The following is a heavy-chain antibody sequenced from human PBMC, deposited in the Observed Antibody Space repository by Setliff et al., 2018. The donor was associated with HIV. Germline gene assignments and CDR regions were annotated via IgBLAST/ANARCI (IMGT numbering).Heavy chain of an antibody. CDR2: ISPNTGDT. Sequence: ASVKVSCKTAGYKFTAYFLQWVRQGPGQGLEWIGWISPNTGDTGIALKFQGRVTMTRDTSTSTTYLELDRLTYDDTAIYYVERICYYTSGTWFDPWGQVTLFSVSS. CDR1: GYKFTAYF. CDR3: ERICYYTSGTWFDP. D-gene: IGHD3-10*01. V-gene: IGHV1-2*02. J-gene: IGHJ5*02.